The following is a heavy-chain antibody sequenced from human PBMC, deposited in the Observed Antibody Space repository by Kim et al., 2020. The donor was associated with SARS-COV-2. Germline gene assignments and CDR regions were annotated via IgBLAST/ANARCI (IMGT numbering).Heavy chain of an antibody. J-gene: IGHJ5*02. V-gene: IGHV4-34*01. Sequence: SETLSLTCAVYGGSFSGYYWSWIRQPPGKGLEWIGEINHSGSTNYNPSLKSRVTISVDTSKNQFSLKLSSVTAADTAVYYCARGMRTWGQGTLVTVSS. CDR2: INHSGST. CDR1: GGSFSGYY. CDR3: ARGMRT.